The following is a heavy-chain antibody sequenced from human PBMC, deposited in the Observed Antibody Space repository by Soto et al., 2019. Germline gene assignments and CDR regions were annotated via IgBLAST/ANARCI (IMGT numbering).Heavy chain of an antibody. Sequence: GASVKVSCKASGFTFTSSAVQWVRQARGQRLEWIGWIVVGSGNTNYAQKFQERVTITRDMSTSTAYMELSSLRSEDTAVYYCAADSGYSGYDNYYYGMDVWGQGTTVTVSS. CDR3: AADSGYSGYDNYYYGMDV. CDR1: GFTFTSSA. D-gene: IGHD5-12*01. CDR2: IVVGSGNT. J-gene: IGHJ6*02. V-gene: IGHV1-58*01.